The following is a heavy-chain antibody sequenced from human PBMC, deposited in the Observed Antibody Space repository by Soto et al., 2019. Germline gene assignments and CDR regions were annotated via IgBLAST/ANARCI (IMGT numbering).Heavy chain of an antibody. CDR1: GGTFSSYA. CDR2: IIPIFGTA. Sequence: ASVKVSCKASGGTFSSYAISWVRQAPGQGLEWMGGIIPIFGTANYAQKFQGRVTITADESTSTAYMELSSLRSEDTAVYYCARGGHRDYYYYGMAVRGQGTTVTVSS. V-gene: IGHV1-69*13. J-gene: IGHJ6*02. CDR3: ARGGHRDYYYYGMAV.